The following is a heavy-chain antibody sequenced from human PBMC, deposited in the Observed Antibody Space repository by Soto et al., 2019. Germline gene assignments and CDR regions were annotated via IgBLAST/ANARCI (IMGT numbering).Heavy chain of an antibody. CDR1: GGSISIYY. CDR2: IYSSGSA. Sequence: SETLSLTCTVSGGSISIYYWSWIRQPPGKGLEWVGYIYSSGSANYNPSLKSRITMSVDTSKNQFSLNLNSVTAADTAVYYCAKVLSGIMDHHFDYWGEGTMVTVSS. V-gene: IGHV4-59*01. D-gene: IGHD3-16*01. J-gene: IGHJ4*02. CDR3: AKVLSGIMDHHFDY.